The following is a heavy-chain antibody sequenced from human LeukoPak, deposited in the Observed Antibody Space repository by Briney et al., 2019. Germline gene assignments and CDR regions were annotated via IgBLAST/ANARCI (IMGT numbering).Heavy chain of an antibody. D-gene: IGHD1-14*01. V-gene: IGHV3-7*04. CDR1: GFTFNW. J-gene: IGHJ4*02. CDR2: IKDDGSEK. CDR3: ARARIDY. Sequence: GGSLRLSYVGSGFTFNWMTWVRQAPGKGLEWVANIKDDGSEKYSVDSVKGRFTISRDNAKNLLYLQMSSLRAEDTAVYYCARARIDYWGQGTLVTVSS.